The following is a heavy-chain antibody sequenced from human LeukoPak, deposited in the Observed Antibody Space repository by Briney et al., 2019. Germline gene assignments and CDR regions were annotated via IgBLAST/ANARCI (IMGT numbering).Heavy chain of an antibody. J-gene: IGHJ4*02. CDR1: GGTFSSYT. D-gene: IGHD1-7*01. Sequence: GASVKVSCKASGGTFSSYTISWVRQAPGQGLEWMGRITPILGIANYAQKFQGRVTITADKSTSTAYMELSSLRSEDTAVYYCARVAGTTLDYWGQGTLVTVSS. CDR2: ITPILGIA. CDR3: ARVAGTTLDY. V-gene: IGHV1-69*02.